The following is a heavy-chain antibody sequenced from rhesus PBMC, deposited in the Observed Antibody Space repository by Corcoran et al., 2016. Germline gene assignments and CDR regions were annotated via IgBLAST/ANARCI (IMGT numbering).Heavy chain of an antibody. J-gene: IGHJ5-1*01. CDR3: SRFDV. CDR2: ISSDGSNK. V-gene: IGHV3-54*02. CDR1: GFTFLIYG. Sequence: EGQMVESGGDLVQPGGSLRLSCAASGFTFLIYGLPWVRQAPGKGLEWVAVISSDGSNKQYADSVRDRFTISRDNSRNIVYLQMNNLKLEDTAVYYCSRFDVWGPGVLVIVSS.